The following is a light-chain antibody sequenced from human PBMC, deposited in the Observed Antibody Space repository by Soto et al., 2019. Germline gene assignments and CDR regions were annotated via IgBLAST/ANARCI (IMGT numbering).Light chain of an antibody. CDR1: QSVSSSY. J-gene: IGKJ2*01. V-gene: IGKV3-20*01. CDR3: QQYGRSPPYT. CDR2: GAS. Sequence: EIVLTQSPGTLSLSPGERATLSCRASQSVSSSYLAWYQQKPGQAPRLLIYGASRRATGIPDRFSGSGSGTDFTLTISRLEPEDFAVYFCQQYGRSPPYTFGQGTKVEI.